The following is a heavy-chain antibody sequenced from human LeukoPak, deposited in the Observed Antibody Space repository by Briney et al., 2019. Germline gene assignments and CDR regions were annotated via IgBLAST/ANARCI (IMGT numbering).Heavy chain of an antibody. CDR1: GGSISSYY. V-gene: IGHV4-4*07. CDR2: IYTSGST. Sequence: SETLSLTCTVSGGSISSYYWSWIRQPAGKGLEWIGRIYTSGSTNYNPSLKSRVTMSVDTSKNQFSLKLSSVTAADTAVYYCARDSSTPWYYDSSGHYGMDVWGQGTTVTVSS. D-gene: IGHD3-22*01. J-gene: IGHJ6*02. CDR3: ARDSSTPWYYDSSGHYGMDV.